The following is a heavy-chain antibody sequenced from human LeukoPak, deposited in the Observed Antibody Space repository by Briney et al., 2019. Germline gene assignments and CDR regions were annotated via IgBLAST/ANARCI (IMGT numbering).Heavy chain of an antibody. D-gene: IGHD6-19*01. CDR3: AGDDPGIAVAGMGYYGMDV. CDR1: GFTFGSYG. J-gene: IGHJ6*02. Sequence: GGSLRLSCSASGFTFGSYGMHWVRQAPGKGLEWVAVIWYDGSNKYYADSVKGRFTISRDNSKNTLYLQMNSLRAEDTAVYYCAGDDPGIAVAGMGYYGMDVWGQGTTVTVSS. CDR2: IWYDGSNK. V-gene: IGHV3-33*01.